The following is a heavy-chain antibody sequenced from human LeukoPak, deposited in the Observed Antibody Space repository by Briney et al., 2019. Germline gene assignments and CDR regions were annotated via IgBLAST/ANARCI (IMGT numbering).Heavy chain of an antibody. CDR3: ARYNTYLDY. CDR2: LNPHDGGT. CDR1: GYTFTGYY. D-gene: IGHD1-1*01. J-gene: IGHJ4*02. V-gene: IGHV1-2*06. Sequence: GASVKVSCKTSGYTFTGYYIHWVRQAPQQGLVWMGRLNPHDGGTDYAQKFQGRVTMTRDMSTTTVFMELSSLTFDDTAVYFCARYNTYLDYWGQGSLVTVSS.